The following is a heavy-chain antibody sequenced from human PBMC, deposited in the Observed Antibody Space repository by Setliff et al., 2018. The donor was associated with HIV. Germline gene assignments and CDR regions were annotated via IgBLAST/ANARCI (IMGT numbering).Heavy chain of an antibody. J-gene: IGHJ5*01. Sequence: LRLSCAASGFTFSAHQMSWVRQPPGKGLEWVANLKADGTDKYYVDSVKGRFAISRDNSKNSLYLQMNSLRAGDTAVYYCARDWNGDGRSIDSWGQGTLVTAPQ. CDR3: ARDWNGDGRSIDS. V-gene: IGHV3-7*03. D-gene: IGHD1-1*01. CDR2: LKADGTDK. CDR1: GFTFSAHQ.